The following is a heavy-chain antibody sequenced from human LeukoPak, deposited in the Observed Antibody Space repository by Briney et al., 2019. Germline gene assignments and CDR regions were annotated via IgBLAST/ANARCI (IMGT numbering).Heavy chain of an antibody. V-gene: IGHV1-8*03. Sequence: ASVKVSCKASGYTFTSYDINWVRQATGQGLEWMGWMNPNSGNTGYAQKFQGRVTITRNTSISTAYMELSSLRSEDTAVYYCARGREWELGGVYDYWGQGTLVTVSS. CDR2: MNPNSGNT. CDR3: ARGREWELGGVYDY. D-gene: IGHD1-26*01. CDR1: GYTFTSYD. J-gene: IGHJ4*02.